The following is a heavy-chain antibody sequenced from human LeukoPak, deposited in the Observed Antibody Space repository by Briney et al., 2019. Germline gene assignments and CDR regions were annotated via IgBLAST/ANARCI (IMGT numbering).Heavy chain of an antibody. V-gene: IGHV3-15*01. CDR1: GFTFSNAW. D-gene: IGHD2-15*01. Sequence: GGSLRLSCAASGFTFSNAWMSWVRQAPGKGLEWVGRIKSKTDGGSRDYAAPVKGRFIISRDDSKNTLFLEMNSLKTEDTAVYYCTLVGCSGGSCFSWHYWGQGTLVTVSS. CDR3: TLVGCSGGSCFSWHY. J-gene: IGHJ4*02. CDR2: IKSKTDGGSR.